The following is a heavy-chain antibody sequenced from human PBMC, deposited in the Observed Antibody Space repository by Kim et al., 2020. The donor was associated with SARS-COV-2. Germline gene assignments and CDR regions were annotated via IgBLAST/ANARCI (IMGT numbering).Heavy chain of an antibody. CDR1: GFTFSSYA. CDR3: ARHSSGHYYYYYMDV. CDR2: ISGSGGST. V-gene: IGHV3-23*01. D-gene: IGHD6-19*01. Sequence: GGSLRLSCAASGFTFSSYAMSWVRQAPGKGLEWVSAISGSGGSTYYADSVKGRFTISRDNSKNTLHLQMNSLRAEDTAVYYCARHSSGHYYYYYMDVWGKGTTVTVSS. J-gene: IGHJ6*03.